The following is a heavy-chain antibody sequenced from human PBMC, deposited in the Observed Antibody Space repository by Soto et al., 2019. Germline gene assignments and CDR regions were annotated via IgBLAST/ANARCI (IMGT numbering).Heavy chain of an antibody. Sequence: QVQLQESGPGLVKPSQTLSLTCTVSGGSISSGDYYWSWIRQPPGKGREWIGYIYYSGSTHYNPSHKSRVTISVDTSKNQFSLKLSSVTAADTAVYYCARAMVVTQNWFDPWGQGTLVTVSS. J-gene: IGHJ5*02. CDR1: GGSISSGDYY. CDR3: ARAMVVTQNWFDP. D-gene: IGHD2-21*02. CDR2: IYYSGST. V-gene: IGHV4-30-4*01.